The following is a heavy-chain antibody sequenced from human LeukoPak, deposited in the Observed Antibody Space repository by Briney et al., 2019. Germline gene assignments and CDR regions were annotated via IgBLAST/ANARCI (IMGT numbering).Heavy chain of an antibody. D-gene: IGHD3-16*01. CDR3: ARDPFPHDYGDF. J-gene: IGHJ4*02. Sequence: PGGSLRLSCATSGFTFSSYEMNWIRQAPGKGLEWISYINSVGNTIYYADSVRGRFTISRDNAKNSLYLQMNSLRAEDTAVYCCARDPFPHDYGDFWGQGTLVTVSS. CDR2: INSVGNTI. V-gene: IGHV3-48*03. CDR1: GFTFSSYE.